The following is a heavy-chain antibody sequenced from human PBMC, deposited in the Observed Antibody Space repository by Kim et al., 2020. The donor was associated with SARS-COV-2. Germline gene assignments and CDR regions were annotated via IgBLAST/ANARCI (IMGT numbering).Heavy chain of an antibody. D-gene: IGHD3-16*01. CDR2: IIPKLDTI. J-gene: IGHJ6*02. CDR1: GGTLSSYA. CDR3: ATADLDYGLDV. Sequence: SVKVSCKASGGTLSSYAINWARQAPGHGLEWMGEIIPKLDTINYAQKLQGRVTIAADEATNTAYVELSSLRSEDTAIYYCATADLDYGLDVWGQGTTVT. V-gene: IGHV1-69*13.